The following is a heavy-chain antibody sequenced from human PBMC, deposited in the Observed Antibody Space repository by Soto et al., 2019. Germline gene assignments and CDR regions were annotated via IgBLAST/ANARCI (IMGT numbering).Heavy chain of an antibody. CDR1: GFTFSSYG. CDR2: ISYDGSNK. J-gene: IGHJ4*02. V-gene: IGHV3-30*03. D-gene: IGHD5-18*01. CDR3: AREGREYSYGYPTRDREYYFRY. Sequence: QVQLVESGGGVVQPGRSLRLSCAASGFTFSSYGMNWVRQAPGKGLEWVAVISYDGSNKYSADSVRGRITISRDNSKNTLYLQMNSLRAEDTPVYYGAREGREYSYGYPTRDREYYFRYWGQGSLVTVAS.